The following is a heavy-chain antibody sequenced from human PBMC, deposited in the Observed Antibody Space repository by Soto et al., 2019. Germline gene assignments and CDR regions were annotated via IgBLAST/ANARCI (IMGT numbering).Heavy chain of an antibody. CDR2: TIPMFGTS. V-gene: IGHV1-69*01. J-gene: IGHJ6*02. CDR3: ARCNTSWYGGYYGLYV. Sequence: QVQLVQSGAEVKKPGSSVKVSCKASGGTFSTYAINWVRQAPGQGLEWMGGTIPMFGTSNYAQKFQGRVTITADESTSTAYMALSSLRSEDTAVYYCARCNTSWYGGYYGLYVWGQGTTVTVSS. CDR1: GGTFSTYA. D-gene: IGHD2-2*01.